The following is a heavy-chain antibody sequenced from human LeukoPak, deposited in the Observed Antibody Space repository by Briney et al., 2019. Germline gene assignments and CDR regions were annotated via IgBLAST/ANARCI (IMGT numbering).Heavy chain of an antibody. V-gene: IGHV3-21*01. Sequence: VGSLRLSCAASGSTFSIDSMNWVRQAPGKGLEWVSSISSSSSYIYYADSVKGRFTISRDNAKNSLYLKMNSLRAEDTAVYYCASHSSWHYYYYMDVWGKGTTVTVSS. J-gene: IGHJ6*03. D-gene: IGHD6-13*01. CDR2: ISSSSSYI. CDR1: GSTFSIDS. CDR3: ASHSSWHYYYYMDV.